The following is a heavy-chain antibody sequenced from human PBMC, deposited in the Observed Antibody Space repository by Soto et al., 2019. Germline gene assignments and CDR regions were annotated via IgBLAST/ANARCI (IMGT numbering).Heavy chain of an antibody. J-gene: IGHJ4*02. V-gene: IGHV4-59*01. CDR1: GGSISGYY. Sequence: SETLSLTCTLSGGSISGYYWSWIRQPPGKGLEWIGYVYYSGSTKYNPSLESRVTISVDRSNNQFSLMLTSVTAADTAVYYCAKYRRTDAEGYRLDFWPQGTLVTVSS. CDR2: VYYSGST. CDR3: AKYRRTDAEGYRLDF. D-gene: IGHD5-12*01.